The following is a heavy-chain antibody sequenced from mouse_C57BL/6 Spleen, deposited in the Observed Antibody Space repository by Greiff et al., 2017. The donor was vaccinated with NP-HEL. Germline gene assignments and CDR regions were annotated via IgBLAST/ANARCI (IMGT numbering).Heavy chain of an antibody. J-gene: IGHJ1*03. CDR3: ARERGNYGYFDV. CDR1: GYSITSGYY. CDR2: ISYDGSN. V-gene: IGHV3-6*01. D-gene: IGHD2-1*01. Sequence: EVKLVESGPGLVKPSQSLSLTCSVTGYSITSGYYWNWIRQFPGNKLEWMGYISYDGSNNYNPSLKNRISITRDTSKNQFFLKLNSVTTEDTATYYCARERGNYGYFDVWGTGTTVTVSS.